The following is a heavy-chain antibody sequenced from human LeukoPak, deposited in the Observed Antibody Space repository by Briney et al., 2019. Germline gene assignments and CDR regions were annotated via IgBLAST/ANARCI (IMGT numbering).Heavy chain of an antibody. D-gene: IGHD6-6*01. CDR3: ARGGAARPDI. Sequence: GGSLRLSCAASGFSFSSYAIHWVRQAPGKGLEWVSYVSSGGNTVNYADSVRGRFTISRDNARNSLYLQLNSLRAEDTALYYCARGGAARPDIWGQGTMVVVSS. CDR1: GFSFSSYA. CDR2: VSSGGNTV. V-gene: IGHV3-48*01. J-gene: IGHJ3*02.